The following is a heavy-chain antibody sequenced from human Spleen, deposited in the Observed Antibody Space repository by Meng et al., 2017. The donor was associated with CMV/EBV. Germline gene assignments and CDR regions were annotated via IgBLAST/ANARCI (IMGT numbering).Heavy chain of an antibody. J-gene: IGHJ4*02. CDR2: IYSGGST. CDR1: GFTVSSNY. Sequence: LSCAASGFTVSSNYMSWVRQAPGKGLEWVSVIYSGGSTYYADSVKGRFTISRDNSKNTLYLQMNSLRAEDTAVYYCASPFGVVGFDYWGQGTLVTVSS. D-gene: IGHD3-3*01. CDR3: ASPFGVVGFDY. V-gene: IGHV3-53*01.